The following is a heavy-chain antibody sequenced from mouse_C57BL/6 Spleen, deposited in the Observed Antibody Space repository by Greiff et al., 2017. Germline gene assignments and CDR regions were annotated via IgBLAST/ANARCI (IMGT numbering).Heavy chain of an antibody. Sequence: VQLQQPGAELVKPGASVKLSCKASGYTFTCSWITWVKQRPGQGLEWIGDIYPGSGSTNYNEKFKSKAILAVDTDSSTAYMQLSSLTSEDSAVYYCARFGYYYAMDYWGQGTSVTVSS. J-gene: IGHJ4*01. V-gene: IGHV1-55*01. CDR1: GYTFTCSW. CDR2: IYPGSGST. CDR3: ARFGYYYAMDY.